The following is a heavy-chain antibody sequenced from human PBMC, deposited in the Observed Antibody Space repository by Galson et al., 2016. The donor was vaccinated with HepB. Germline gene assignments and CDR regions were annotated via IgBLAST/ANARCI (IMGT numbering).Heavy chain of an antibody. J-gene: IGHJ4*02. D-gene: IGHD5-18*01. Sequence: SLRLSCAASGFTFSDYAMTWVRQPPGKGLEWVSSISGNGAYIYYSDSVKGRFTVSRDNGNNSLYLQMNSLRGEDTAMYYCARDQGGYSYGRDFDYWGQGTLVTVSS. CDR2: ISGNGAYI. CDR3: ARDQGGYSYGRDFDY. CDR1: GFTFSDYA. V-gene: IGHV3-21*01.